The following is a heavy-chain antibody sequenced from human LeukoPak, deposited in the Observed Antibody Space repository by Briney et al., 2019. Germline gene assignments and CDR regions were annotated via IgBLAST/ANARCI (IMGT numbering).Heavy chain of an antibody. D-gene: IGHD6-13*01. J-gene: IGHJ4*02. V-gene: IGHV3-74*01. CDR1: GFTFSSYW. Sequence: GGSLRLSCAASGFTFSSYWMHWVRHAPGTGLMWVSRINSDGSSTTYADSVKGRFSISRDNAKNTLYLQMNSLRAEDTAVYYCAREGYSSSWSGSYWGQGTLVTVSS. CDR2: INSDGSST. CDR3: AREGYSSSWSGSY.